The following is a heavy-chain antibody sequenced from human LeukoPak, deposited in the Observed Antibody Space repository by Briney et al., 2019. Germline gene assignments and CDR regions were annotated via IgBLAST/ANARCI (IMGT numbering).Heavy chain of an antibody. V-gene: IGHV1-2*04. CDR1: GYTITDYY. Sequence: ASVKVSCKASGYTITDYYLHWVRQTPGQGLEWMGWIIPNTGGTNYAQKFQDWVTMSSDTSISTAYMELSSLRSDDTAVYYCARGSPSYAQWHFDLWGRGTLVTVSS. CDR2: IIPNTGGT. D-gene: IGHD2/OR15-2a*01. CDR3: ARGSPSYAQWHFDL. J-gene: IGHJ2*01.